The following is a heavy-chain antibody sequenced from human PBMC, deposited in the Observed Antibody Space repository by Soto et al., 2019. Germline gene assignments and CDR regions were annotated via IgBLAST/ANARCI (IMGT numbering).Heavy chain of an antibody. V-gene: IGHV4-59*01. CDR3: ARDPAFSKFGYYFDY. J-gene: IGHJ4*02. Sequence: SETLSLTCTVSGGSISSYYWSWIRQPPGKGLEWIGYIYYSGSTNYNPSLKSRVTISVDTSKNQFSLKLSSVTAADTAVYYCARDPAFSKFGYYFDYWGQGTLVTVSS. CDR1: GGSISSYY. CDR2: IYYSGST. D-gene: IGHD3-10*02.